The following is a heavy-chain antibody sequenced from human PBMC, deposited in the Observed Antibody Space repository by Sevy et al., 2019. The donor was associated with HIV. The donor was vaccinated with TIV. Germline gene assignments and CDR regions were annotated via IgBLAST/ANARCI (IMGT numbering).Heavy chain of an antibody. CDR3: ARGNPVYCVGGSCYRPLDY. CDR1: GFTFNDYY. D-gene: IGHD2-15*01. J-gene: IGHJ4*02. CDR2: ITTDGTSI. V-gene: IGHV3-11*01. Sequence: EGSLRLSCVVSGFTFNDYYMSWIRQAPGEGLEWVSHITTDGTSISYADSVKGRFTISRDNAKNSLYLQMNSLRAEDTAVYYCARGNPVYCVGGSCYRPLDYWGRGTLVTVSS.